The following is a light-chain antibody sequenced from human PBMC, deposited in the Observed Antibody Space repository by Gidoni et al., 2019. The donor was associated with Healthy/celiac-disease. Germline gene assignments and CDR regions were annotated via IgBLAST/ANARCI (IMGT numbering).Light chain of an antibody. CDR2: DAS. CDR3: QQYNSYSYT. V-gene: IGKV1-5*01. CDR1: QSISSW. Sequence: DIPMTQSPSTLSASVGDRVTITCRASQSISSWLAWYQQKPGKAPKLLIYDASSLESGVPSSFSGSGSGTEFTLTISSLQPDDFATYYCQQYNSYSYTFGQGTKLEIK. J-gene: IGKJ2*01.